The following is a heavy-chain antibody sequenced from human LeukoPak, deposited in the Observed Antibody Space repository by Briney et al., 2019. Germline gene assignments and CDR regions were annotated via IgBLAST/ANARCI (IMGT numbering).Heavy chain of an antibody. J-gene: IGHJ6*03. CDR1: GFTFSSYE. V-gene: IGHV3-48*03. CDR2: ISSGGSTI. Sequence: GGSLRLSCAASGFTFSSYEMNWIRQAPGKGLESVSYISSGGSTIYHADSVRGRFTISRDNAKNSLYLQMNSLRAEDTAVYYCARGTGQYSGYPDHYYLDVWGKGTTVTVSS. D-gene: IGHD5-12*01. CDR3: ARGTGQYSGYPDHYYLDV.